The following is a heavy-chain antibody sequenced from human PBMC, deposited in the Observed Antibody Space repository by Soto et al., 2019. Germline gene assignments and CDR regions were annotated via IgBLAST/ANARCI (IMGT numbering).Heavy chain of an antibody. CDR3: ASSGWYLPNYFDY. Sequence: GASVKVSCKASGYTFTGYYMHWVRQAPGQGLEWMGWINPNSGGTNYAQKFQGWVTMTRDTSISTAYMELSRLRSDDTAVYYCASSGWYLPNYFDYWGQGTLVTVSS. D-gene: IGHD6-19*01. CDR2: INPNSGGT. J-gene: IGHJ4*02. V-gene: IGHV1-2*04. CDR1: GYTFTGYY.